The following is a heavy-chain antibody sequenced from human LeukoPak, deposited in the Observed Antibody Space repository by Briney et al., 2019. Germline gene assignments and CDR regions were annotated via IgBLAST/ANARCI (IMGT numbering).Heavy chain of an antibody. V-gene: IGHV3-23*01. Sequence: PGGSLRLSCAASGFTFSSYAMSWVRQAPGKGLEWVSAISGSGGSTYYADSVKGRFTISRVNSKNTLYLQMNSLRAEDTAVYYCAKDLVTSYYDFWSGYRNYYYYYGMDVWGQGTTVTVSS. CDR3: AKDLVTSYYDFWSGYRNYYYYYGMDV. CDR1: GFTFSSYA. CDR2: ISGSGGST. D-gene: IGHD3-3*01. J-gene: IGHJ6*02.